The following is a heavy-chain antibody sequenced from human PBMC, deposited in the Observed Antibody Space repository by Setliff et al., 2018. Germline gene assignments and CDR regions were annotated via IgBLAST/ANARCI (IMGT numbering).Heavy chain of an antibody. CDR3: AKDIYGSGSYAVGGYFDY. J-gene: IGHJ4*02. D-gene: IGHD3-10*01. CDR2: ISWDGGST. V-gene: IGHV3-43*01. CDR1: FDDYT. Sequence: FDDYTMHWVRQAPGKGLEWVSLISWDGGSTYYADSVKGRFTISRDNSKNTLYLQMNSLRPDDTAVYYCAKDIYGSGSYAVGGYFDYWGQGTLVTVSS.